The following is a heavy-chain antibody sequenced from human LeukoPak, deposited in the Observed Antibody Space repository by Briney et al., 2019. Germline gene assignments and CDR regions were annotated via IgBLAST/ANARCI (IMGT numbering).Heavy chain of an antibody. J-gene: IGHJ6*02. Sequence: PGGSLRLSCAASGFMFSTSSMNWVRQAPGKGLEWVSCVCSSSSYIYYADPVKGRFTISKDNAKNSLYLHMNSLRAEDTAVYYGARDFDLDGSGSRYYSGMDVWGQGTTVTVSS. CDR2: VCSSSSYI. CDR1: GFMFSTSS. V-gene: IGHV3-21*01. CDR3: ARDFDLDGSGSRYYSGMDV. D-gene: IGHD3-10*01.